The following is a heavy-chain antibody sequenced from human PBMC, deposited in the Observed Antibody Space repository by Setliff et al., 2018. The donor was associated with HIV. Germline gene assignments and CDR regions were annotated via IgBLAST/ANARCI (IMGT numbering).Heavy chain of an antibody. CDR3: ARIPNPGHSFGWFDS. CDR1: GGSISSGTYY. V-gene: IGHV4-61*02. D-gene: IGHD5-18*01. J-gene: IGHJ5*01. Sequence: SETLSLTCSVSGGSISSGTYYWGWIRQPPGKGLEWIGRIYTSGSTKYNPSLKSRVTVSLDTSKNQFSLKLTSLTAADTAVYYCARIPNPGHSFGWFDSWGQGTLVTVSS. CDR2: IYTSGST.